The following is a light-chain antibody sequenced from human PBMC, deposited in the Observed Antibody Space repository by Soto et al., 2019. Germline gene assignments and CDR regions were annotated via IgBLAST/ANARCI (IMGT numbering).Light chain of an antibody. Sequence: DIQMTQSPSSLSASVGDRVTITCRASQGITSYLNWYQQKPGKASKLLIYAASSLQSGVPSRFSGGGSGTDFTLTISTVQPEDFATYYCQQSYSTPPTFGGGTKVEIK. CDR3: QQSYSTPPT. J-gene: IGKJ4*01. CDR2: AAS. CDR1: QGITSY. V-gene: IGKV1-39*01.